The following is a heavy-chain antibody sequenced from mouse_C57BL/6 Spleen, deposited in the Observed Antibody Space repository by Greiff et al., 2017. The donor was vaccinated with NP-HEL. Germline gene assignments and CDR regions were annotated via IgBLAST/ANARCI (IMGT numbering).Heavy chain of an antibody. D-gene: IGHD2-3*01. V-gene: IGHV5-6*01. J-gene: IGHJ4*01. CDR1: GFTFSSYG. CDR2: ISSGGSYT. Sequence: DVQLVESGGDLVKPGGSLKLSCAASGFTFSSYGMSWVRQTPDKRLEWVATISSGGSYTYYPDSVKGRFTISRDNAKNTLYLQMSSLKSEDTAMYYCERGSGYYQLDYWGQGTSVTVSS. CDR3: ERGSGYYQLDY.